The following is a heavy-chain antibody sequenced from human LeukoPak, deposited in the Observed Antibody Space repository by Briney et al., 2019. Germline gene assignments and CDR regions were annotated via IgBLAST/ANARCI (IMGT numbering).Heavy chain of an antibody. Sequence: ASVKVSCKASGYTFTGYYMHWVRQAPGQGLEWIGRINPNSGGTNYAQKFQGRVTMTRDTSISTAYMELSRLRSDDTAVYYCARDLTSYYYDSSGYYGSMDVWGKGTTVTVSS. V-gene: IGHV1-2*06. CDR1: GYTFTGYY. J-gene: IGHJ6*03. CDR3: ARDLTSYYYDSSGYYGSMDV. CDR2: INPNSGGT. D-gene: IGHD3-22*01.